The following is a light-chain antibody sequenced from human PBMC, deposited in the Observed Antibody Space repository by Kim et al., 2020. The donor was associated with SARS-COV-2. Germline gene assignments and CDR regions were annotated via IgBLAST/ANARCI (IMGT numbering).Light chain of an antibody. CDR3: QAWDSSTHHYV. Sequence: RVQTASITCSGNTWGDNYVSWYQKQPGQSPVVVIYQDNRRPQGLPERFPGSNSGNTATLTISGTQAMDEADYYCQAWDSSTHHYVFGAGTKVTVL. CDR1: TWGDNY. CDR2: QDN. J-gene: IGLJ1*01. V-gene: IGLV3-1*01.